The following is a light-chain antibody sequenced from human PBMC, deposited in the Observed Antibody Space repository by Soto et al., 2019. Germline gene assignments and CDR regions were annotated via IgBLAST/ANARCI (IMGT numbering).Light chain of an antibody. CDR1: QSVSSK. CDR2: DAS. Sequence: VLMTHAPGTLSVSPGEIATLSFTASQSVSSKLAWYQHKPGQAPRLLIYDASTRATGIPARFSGSGSGTDFTLTISSLQSEDLVFYYCQQYDTWPPRFGQGTKVDIK. CDR3: QQYDTWPPR. V-gene: IGKV3-15*01. J-gene: IGKJ1*01.